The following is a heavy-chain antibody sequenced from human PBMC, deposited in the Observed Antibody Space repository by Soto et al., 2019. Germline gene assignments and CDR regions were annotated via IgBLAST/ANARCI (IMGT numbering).Heavy chain of an antibody. J-gene: IGHJ6*03. CDR2: INHSGST. CDR1: GGSFSGYY. CDR3: ARGPGTALRFLEWSKSRTDYYYYMAV. Sequence: SETLSLTCAVYGGSFSGYYWSWIRQPPGKGLEWIGEINHSGSTNYNPSLKSRVTISVDTSKNQFSLKLSSVTAADTAVYYCARGPGTALRFLEWSKSRTDYYYYMAVWGKGTTVTVSS. D-gene: IGHD3-3*01. V-gene: IGHV4-34*01.